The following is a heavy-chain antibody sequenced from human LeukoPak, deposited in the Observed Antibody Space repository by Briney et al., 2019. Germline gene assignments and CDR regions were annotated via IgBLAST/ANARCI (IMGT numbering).Heavy chain of an antibody. V-gene: IGHV3-23*01. D-gene: IGHD2-8*01. Sequence: QPGGSLRLSCEASGFAFSFSAMTWVRQAPGKGLEWVSGISGSGGSTYYADSVEGRFTISRDNSKNTLYLQMKSLRAEDTAVYYCAKSEDYATREDYWGQGTLVTVSS. CDR1: GFAFSFSA. CDR2: ISGSGGST. CDR3: AKSEDYATREDY. J-gene: IGHJ4*02.